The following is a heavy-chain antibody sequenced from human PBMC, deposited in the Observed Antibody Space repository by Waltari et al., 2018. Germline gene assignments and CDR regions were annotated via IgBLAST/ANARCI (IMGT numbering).Heavy chain of an antibody. J-gene: IGHJ4*02. Sequence: EVQLLESGGGLVQPGGSLRLSCSASGFTFSTYSMYWVRQAPGKGLEWVSEIRDSGGTTNYIESVKGRFTISRDNSKNILYLQMNSLRAEDTGVYYCAKGSDHWGQGTLVTVSS. V-gene: IGHV3-23*01. CDR2: IRDSGGTT. CDR3: AKGSDH. CDR1: GFTFSTYS.